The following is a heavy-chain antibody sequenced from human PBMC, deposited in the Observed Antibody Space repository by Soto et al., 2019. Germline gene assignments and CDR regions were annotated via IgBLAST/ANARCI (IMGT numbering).Heavy chain of an antibody. Sequence: SETLSLTCPVYGGSVSSGRYYWSWIRQPPGKGLEWIGYIDYSGSTNYNPSLKSRVTISVDTSKNQFSLKLSSVTAADTAVYYCARGKLRSHSFDIWGQGTMVTVSS. CDR3: ARGKLRSHSFDI. CDR1: GGSVSSGRYY. V-gene: IGHV4-61*01. J-gene: IGHJ3*02. CDR2: IDYSGST. D-gene: IGHD1-7*01.